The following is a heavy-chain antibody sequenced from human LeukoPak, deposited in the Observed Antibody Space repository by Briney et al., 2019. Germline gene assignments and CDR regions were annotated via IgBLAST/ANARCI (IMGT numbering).Heavy chain of an antibody. Sequence: ASVKVSCKASGGTFSSYAISWVRQATGRGLEWMGWMNPNSGNTGYAQKFQGRVTITRNTSISTAYMELSSLRSEDTAVYYCARGARGSGTASDYWGQGTLVTVSS. CDR2: MNPNSGNT. J-gene: IGHJ4*02. V-gene: IGHV1-8*03. CDR1: GGTFSSYA. D-gene: IGHD3-10*01. CDR3: ARGARGSGTASDY.